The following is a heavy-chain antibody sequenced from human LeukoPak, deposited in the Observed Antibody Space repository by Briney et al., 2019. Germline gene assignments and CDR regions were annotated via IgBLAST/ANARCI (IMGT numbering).Heavy chain of an antibody. CDR3: ARHRYFYFDL. CDR1: GFTFSLHY. V-gene: IGHV3-7*01. CDR2: IKEDGSDT. D-gene: IGHD3-9*01. J-gene: IGHJ4*02. Sequence: PGGSLRLSCAASGFTFSLHYMGWVRQTPGKGLEWVANIKEDGSDTFYVDSVKGRFTISRDNAKNSVYLQKNILRVEDTAVYYCARHRYFYFDLWGQGTLVNVSS.